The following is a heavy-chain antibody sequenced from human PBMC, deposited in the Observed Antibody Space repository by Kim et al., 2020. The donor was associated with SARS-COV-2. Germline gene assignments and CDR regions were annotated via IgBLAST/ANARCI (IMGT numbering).Heavy chain of an antibody. CDR1: GGTFSSYA. CDR2: IIPIFGTA. D-gene: IGHD3-3*02. Sequence: SVKVSCKASGGTFSSYAISWVRQAPGQGLEWMGGIIPIFGTANYAQKFQGRVTITADESTSTAYMELSSLRSEDTAVYYCARLATDSVFGVVKSFDYWGQGTLVTVSS. J-gene: IGHJ4*02. CDR3: ARLATDSVFGVVKSFDY. V-gene: IGHV1-69*13.